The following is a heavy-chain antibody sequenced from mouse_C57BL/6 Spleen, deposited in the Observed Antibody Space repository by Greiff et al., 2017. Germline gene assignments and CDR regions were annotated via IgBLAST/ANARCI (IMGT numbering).Heavy chain of an antibody. CDR1: GYTFTSYW. CDR2: IHPNSGST. D-gene: IGHD1-1*01. Sequence: VQLQQSGAELVKPGASVKLSCKASGYTFTSYWMHWVKQRPGQGLEWIGMIHPNSGSTNYNEKFKSKATLTVDKSSSTAYMQLCSLTSEDSAVYYCARDYGSSFAYWGQGTLVTVSA. CDR3: ARDYGSSFAY. V-gene: IGHV1-64*01. J-gene: IGHJ3*01.